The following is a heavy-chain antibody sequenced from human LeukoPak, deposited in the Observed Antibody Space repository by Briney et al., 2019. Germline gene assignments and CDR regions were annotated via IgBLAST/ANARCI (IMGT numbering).Heavy chain of an antibody. CDR3: ATGYYYDSSGYYLYYFDY. CDR2: FDPEDGET. J-gene: IGHJ4*02. D-gene: IGHD3-22*01. CDR1: GYTLTELS. V-gene: IGHV1-24*01. Sequence: ASVKVSCKVSGYTLTELSMHWVRQAPGKGLEWMGGFDPEDGETIYAQKSQGRVTMTEDTPTDTAYMELSSLRSEDTAVYYCATGYYYDSSGYYLYYFDYWGQGTLVTVSS.